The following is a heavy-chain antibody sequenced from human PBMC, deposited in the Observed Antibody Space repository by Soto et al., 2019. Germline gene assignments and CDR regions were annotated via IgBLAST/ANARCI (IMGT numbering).Heavy chain of an antibody. J-gene: IGHJ4*03. Sequence: GASLKISCKGCGYSFTSYWIAWVRQVPGKGLELMGVIYPGDSDIRYSPSFQGQVTISADKSISTAYLQWSSLKASDTAMYYCASPYSSSWLSLDYWGQGTTVTVSS. D-gene: IGHD6-13*01. CDR2: IYPGDSDI. V-gene: IGHV5-51*01. CDR1: GYSFTSYW. CDR3: ASPYSSSWLSLDY.